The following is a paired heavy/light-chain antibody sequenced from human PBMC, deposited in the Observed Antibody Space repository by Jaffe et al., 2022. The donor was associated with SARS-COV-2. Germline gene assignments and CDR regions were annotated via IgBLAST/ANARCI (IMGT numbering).Heavy chain of an antibody. V-gene: IGHV3-15*01. CDR1: GFKFVHKW. J-gene: IGHJ4*02. CDR2: IKSRSDGGTR. CDR3: NTDPRD. Sequence: EVQLVESGGRLVKPGGSLRLSCVTSGFKFVHKWMGWVRQAPGKGLEWIGRIKSRSDGGTRDYAESVRGRFTISRDDLKNTLYLQINSLRTDDTAIYYCNTDPRDWGQGTLVTVSS.
Light chain of an antibody. CDR1: TGPVTSDHY. J-gene: IGLJ2*01. CDR3: LLSYSGARV. Sequence: QAVVTQEPSLTVSPGGTVTLTCGASTGPVTSDHYPYWFQQKPGQAPRTLIYDTNNKQSWTPARFSGSLLGGKAALTLSGAQPEDEADYYCLLSYSGARVFGGGTKVTVL. CDR2: DTN. V-gene: IGLV7-46*01.